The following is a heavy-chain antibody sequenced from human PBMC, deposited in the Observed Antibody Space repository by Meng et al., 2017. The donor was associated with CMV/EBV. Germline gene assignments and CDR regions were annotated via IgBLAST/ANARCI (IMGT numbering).Heavy chain of an antibody. Sequence: SETLSLTCAVYGGSFSGYYWSWIRQPPGKGLEWIGEINHSGSTNYNPSLKSRVTISVDTSKNQFSLKLSSVTAADTAVYYCARDDYDFWSGYYSDSDYWGQGTLVTVSS. CDR3: ARDDYDFWSGYYSDSDY. J-gene: IGHJ4*02. CDR2: INHSGST. V-gene: IGHV4-34*01. CDR1: GGSFSGYY. D-gene: IGHD3-3*01.